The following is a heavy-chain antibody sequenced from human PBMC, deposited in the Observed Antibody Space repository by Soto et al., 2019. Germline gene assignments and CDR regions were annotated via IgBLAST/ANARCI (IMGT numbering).Heavy chain of an antibody. J-gene: IGHJ4*02. CDR2: ISGSGGST. CDR3: AKYRIVVVPAATPDY. CDR1: GFTFSSYA. V-gene: IGHV3-23*01. Sequence: GGSLRLSCAASGFTFSSYAMSWVRQAPGKGLEWVSAISGSGGSTYYADSVKGRFTISRDNSKNTLYLQMNSLRAEDTAVYFFAKYRIVVVPAATPDYWGQGTLVTVSS. D-gene: IGHD2-2*01.